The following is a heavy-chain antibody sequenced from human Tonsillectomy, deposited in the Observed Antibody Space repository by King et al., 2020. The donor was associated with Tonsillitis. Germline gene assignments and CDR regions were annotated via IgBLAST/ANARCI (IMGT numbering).Heavy chain of an antibody. CDR2: IYPGDSDT. V-gene: IGHV5-51*01. J-gene: IGHJ4*02. CDR1: GYSFTSYW. CDR3: ARLGPYLVATRPFDY. Sequence: VQLVESGAEVKKPGESLKISCKGSGYSFTSYWIGWVRQMPGKGLEWMGIIYPGDSDTRYSPPFQGQVTISADKSISTAYRQWSSLKASDTAMYYCARLGPYLVATRPFDYWGQGTLVTVSS. D-gene: IGHD2-15*01.